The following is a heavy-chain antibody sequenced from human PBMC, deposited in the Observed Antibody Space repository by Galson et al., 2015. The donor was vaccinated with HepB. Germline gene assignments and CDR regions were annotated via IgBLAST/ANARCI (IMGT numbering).Heavy chain of an antibody. CDR2: IYNDGSRT. J-gene: IGHJ5*02. CDR1: GFNFRGYW. Sequence: SLRLSCAASGFNFRGYWMDWVRQAPGKGLVWVSRIYNDGSRTGYADSVKGRFTISRDNAKNTLYLQMNSLRADDTAVYYCARDIAAALSDPWGQGTLVTVSS. V-gene: IGHV3-74*01. D-gene: IGHD6-13*01. CDR3: ARDIAAALSDP.